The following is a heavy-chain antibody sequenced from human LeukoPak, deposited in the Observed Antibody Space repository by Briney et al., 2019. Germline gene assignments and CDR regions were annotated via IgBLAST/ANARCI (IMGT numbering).Heavy chain of an antibody. J-gene: IGHJ4*02. CDR2: IDWDDDK. Sequence: ESGPTLVNPTQTLTLTCTFSGFSLSTSGICVSWIRQPPGKALEWLARIDWDDDKYYNTSLKTRLTISKDTSKNQVVLTMTNMDPVDTATYYCARTDSNGYYSDYWGQGTLVTVSS. CDR3: ARTDSNGYYSDY. CDR1: GFSLSTSGIC. D-gene: IGHD3-22*01. V-gene: IGHV2-70*11.